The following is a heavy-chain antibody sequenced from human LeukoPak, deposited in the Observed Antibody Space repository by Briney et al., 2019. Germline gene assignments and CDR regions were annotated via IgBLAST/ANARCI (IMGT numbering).Heavy chain of an antibody. J-gene: IGHJ4*02. CDR1: GYTFTSYG. D-gene: IGHD2-2*01. Sequence: VASVKVSCKASGYTFTSYGISWVRQAPGQGLEWMGWISAYNGNTNYAQKLQGRVTMTTDTSTSTAYMELRSLRSDDTAVYYCARDWGYCSSTSCQMYDYRGQGTLVTVSS. CDR3: ARDWGYCSSTSCQMYDY. CDR2: ISAYNGNT. V-gene: IGHV1-18*01.